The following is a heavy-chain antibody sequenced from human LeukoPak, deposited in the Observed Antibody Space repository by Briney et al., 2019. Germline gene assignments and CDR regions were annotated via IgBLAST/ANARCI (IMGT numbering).Heavy chain of an antibody. CDR3: ARGTATTAGIDY. J-gene: IGHJ4*02. D-gene: IGHD6-13*01. CDR1: GFTFSSYW. Sequence: PGGSLRLSCAASGFTFSSYWMHWVRQAPGKGLVWVSHINTDGGSTTYGDPAKGRFTTSRDNAKNTLYLQMNSLRVEDTAVYYCARGTATTAGIDYWGQGTLVTVSS. V-gene: IGHV3-74*01. CDR2: INTDGGST.